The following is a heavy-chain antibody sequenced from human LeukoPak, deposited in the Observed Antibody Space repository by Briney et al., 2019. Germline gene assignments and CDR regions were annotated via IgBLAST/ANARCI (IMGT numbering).Heavy chain of an antibody. CDR2: INHSGST. CDR1: GVSFSGYY. Sequence: SSETLSLTCAVYGVSFSGYYWSWIRQPPGKGLEWIGEINHSGSTNYNPSLKSRVTISVDTSKNQFSLKLSSVTAADTAVYYCARHGFWDSSREDYWGQGTLVTVSS. CDR3: ARHGFWDSSREDY. V-gene: IGHV4-34*01. J-gene: IGHJ4*02. D-gene: IGHD6-13*01.